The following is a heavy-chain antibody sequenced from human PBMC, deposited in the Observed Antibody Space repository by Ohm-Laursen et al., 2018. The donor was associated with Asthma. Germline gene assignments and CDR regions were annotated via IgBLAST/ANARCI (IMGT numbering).Heavy chain of an antibody. Sequence: SLRLSCTAAGFTVSSNYMSWVRQAPGKGLEWVSVIYSGGSTYYADSVKGRFTISRDNSKNTLYLQMNSLRAEDTAVYYCARARNSPLFDYWGQGTLVTVSS. CDR2: IYSGGST. D-gene: IGHD1-14*01. J-gene: IGHJ4*02. CDR3: ARARNSPLFDY. V-gene: IGHV3-53*01. CDR1: GFTVSSNY.